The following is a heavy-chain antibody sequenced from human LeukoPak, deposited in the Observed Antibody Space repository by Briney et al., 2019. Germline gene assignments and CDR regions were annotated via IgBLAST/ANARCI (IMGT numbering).Heavy chain of an antibody. Sequence: PSETLSLTCAVSGGSISGHYWSWIRRPPGKRLEWIGFMYYSGRTRYNPSLHSRVTISADTSKNHLSLKVTSVTAADTAVYYCARLLDNDSSGDADTFDMWGQGIMVTVSS. J-gene: IGHJ3*02. CDR3: ARLLDNDSSGDADTFDM. CDR1: GGSISGHY. CDR2: MYYSGRT. D-gene: IGHD3-22*01. V-gene: IGHV4-59*11.